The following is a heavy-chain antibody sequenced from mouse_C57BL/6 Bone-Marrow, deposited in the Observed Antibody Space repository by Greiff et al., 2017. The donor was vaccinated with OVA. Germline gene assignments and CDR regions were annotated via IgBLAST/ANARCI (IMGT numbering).Heavy chain of an antibody. CDR1: GYTFTDYE. J-gene: IGHJ3*01. CDR2: IDPETGGT. V-gene: IGHV1-15*01. Sequence: VKLMESGAELVRPGASVTLSCKASGYTFTDYEMHWVKQTPVHGLEWIGAIDPETGGTAYNQKFKGKAILTADKSSSTAYMELRSLTSEDSAVYYCTAPDLYVYDSSWFAYWGQGTLVTVSA. CDR3: TAPDLYVYDSSWFAY. D-gene: IGHD2-2*01.